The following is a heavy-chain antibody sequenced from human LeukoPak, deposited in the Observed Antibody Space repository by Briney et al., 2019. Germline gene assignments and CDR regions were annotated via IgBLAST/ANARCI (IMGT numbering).Heavy chain of an antibody. V-gene: IGHV3-74*01. D-gene: IGHD4-11*01. Sequence: PGGSLRLSCAASGFTFSSYWMHWVRQSPGKGLVWVSRIKTDGSDTYYADSVRGRFTISRDNAKNTLYLQMDSLRAEDTAVYLCARGDYSSHTLWGQGTLVAVSS. CDR3: ARGDYSSHTL. J-gene: IGHJ4*02. CDR2: IKTDGSDT. CDR1: GFTFSSYW.